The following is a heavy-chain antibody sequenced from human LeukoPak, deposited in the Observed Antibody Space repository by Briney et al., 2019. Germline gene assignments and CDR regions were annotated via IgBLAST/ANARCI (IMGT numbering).Heavy chain of an antibody. CDR1: GESFNGYY. D-gene: IGHD2-2*01. V-gene: IGHV4-34*01. CDR3: ARQDCSSTSCYFDY. J-gene: IGHJ4*02. CDR2: INHSGST. Sequence: TSETLSLTCAVYGESFNGYYWSWIRQPPGKGLEWIGEINHSGSTNYKPSLKSRVTTSVDTSKNQFSLKLSSVTVADTAVYYCARQDCSSTSCYFDYWGQGILVTVSS.